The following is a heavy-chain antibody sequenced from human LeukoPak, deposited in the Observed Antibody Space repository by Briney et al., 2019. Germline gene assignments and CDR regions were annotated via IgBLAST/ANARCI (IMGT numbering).Heavy chain of an antibody. CDR1: GYTFTTYE. J-gene: IGHJ4*02. CDR3: AREPLVVGATYDY. CDR2: ISPYNGNT. Sequence: GASVKVSCKASGYTFTTYEISWVRQAPGQGLEWMGWISPYNGNTNYAQKLQGRVTMTTDTSTSTAYMELRSLRSDDTAVYYCAREPLVVGATYDYWGQGTLVTVSS. D-gene: IGHD1-26*01. V-gene: IGHV1-18*01.